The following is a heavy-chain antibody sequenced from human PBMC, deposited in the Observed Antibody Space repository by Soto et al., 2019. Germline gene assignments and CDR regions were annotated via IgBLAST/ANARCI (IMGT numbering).Heavy chain of an antibody. Sequence: GESVKISCXASGYRFTSSWIGWVRQTPGKGLEWMGIIYPGDSDTRYRPSFQGQVTISADKSSSTAYLQWNSLQASDTAMYYCARLPGIVAPGTVFLDNWGQGTMVTVSS. CDR3: ARLPGIVAPGTVFLDN. D-gene: IGHD1-1*01. V-gene: IGHV5-51*01. CDR2: IYPGDSDT. CDR1: GYRFTSSW. J-gene: IGHJ4*02.